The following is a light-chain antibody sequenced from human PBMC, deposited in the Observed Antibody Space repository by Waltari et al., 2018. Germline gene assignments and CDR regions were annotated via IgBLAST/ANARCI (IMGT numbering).Light chain of an antibody. CDR1: QSISSW. Sequence: DIQMTQSPSTLSASVGDRVTITFRAGQSISSWLAWYQQKPGKAPKLLIYKASSLESGVPSRFSGSGSGTEFTLTISSLQPDDFATYYCQQYNSYRGTFGQGTKVEIK. J-gene: IGKJ1*01. CDR2: KAS. V-gene: IGKV1-5*03. CDR3: QQYNSYRGT.